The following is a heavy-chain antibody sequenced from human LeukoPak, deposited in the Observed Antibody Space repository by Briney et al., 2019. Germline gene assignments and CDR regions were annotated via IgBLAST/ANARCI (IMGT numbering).Heavy chain of an antibody. CDR2: ISVYNGNT. J-gene: IGHJ6*02. CDR1: GGTFSSYA. CDR3: ARDLDRYYYGMDV. Sequence: GASVKVSCKASGGTFSSYAISWVRQAPGQGLEWMGWISVYNGNTNFAQKLQGRVTMTTDTSTSTAYMELRSLRSDDTAVYYCARDLDRYYYGMDVWGQGTTATVSS. V-gene: IGHV1-18*01.